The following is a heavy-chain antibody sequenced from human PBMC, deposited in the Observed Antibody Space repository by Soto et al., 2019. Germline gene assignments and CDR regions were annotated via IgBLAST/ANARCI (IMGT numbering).Heavy chain of an antibody. CDR3: GPRGAVADPRGY. J-gene: IGHJ4*02. V-gene: IGHV4-4*02. CDR2: IYHSGST. Sequence: SETLSLTCAVSGGSISSSNWWRWVRQPPGKGLEWIGEIYHSGSTNYNPSLKSRVAISVDTSKNQFSLNLTSVTAADTAVYYCGPRGAVADPRGYWGQGTLVTVSS. CDR1: GGSISSSNW. D-gene: IGHD6-19*01.